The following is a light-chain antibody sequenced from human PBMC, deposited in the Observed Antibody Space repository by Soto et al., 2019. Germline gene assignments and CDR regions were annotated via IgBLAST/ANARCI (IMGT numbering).Light chain of an antibody. Sequence: EVVMTQSPATLSVSPGERATLSCRASETVATNLAWYQQKPGQAPRLLISGASTRAAGISDRLRGSGSGTEITLSISSLWSEDSAIYYCQQYFEWPQMTCGLVTKVDVK. J-gene: IGKJ1*01. CDR2: GAS. V-gene: IGKV3-15*01. CDR1: ETVATN. CDR3: QQYFEWPQMT.